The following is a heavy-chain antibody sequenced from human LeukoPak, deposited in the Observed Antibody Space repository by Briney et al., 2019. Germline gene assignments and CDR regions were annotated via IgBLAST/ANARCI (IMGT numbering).Heavy chain of an antibody. CDR1: GFIFSRYA. J-gene: IGHJ4*02. CDR3: ASGERPSIAARPNY. Sequence: TGGSLRLSCEASGFIFSRYAMHWVRQAPGKGLEWVAVISYDGSKKYYADSVKGRFTISRDNSKNTLYLQMNSLRTDDTAMYYCASGERPSIAARPNYWGQGTLVTVSS. D-gene: IGHD6-6*01. CDR2: ISYDGSKK. V-gene: IGHV3-30-3*01.